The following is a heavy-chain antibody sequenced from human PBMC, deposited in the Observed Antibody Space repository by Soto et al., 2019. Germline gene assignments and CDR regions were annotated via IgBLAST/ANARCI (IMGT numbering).Heavy chain of an antibody. CDR2: IFYTGNT. J-gene: IGHJ4*02. D-gene: IGHD4-17*01. CDR3: ARAARLRWGFDF. CDR1: GDSINSNNYY. V-gene: IGHV4-39*02. Sequence: QLQLQESGPGLVKPSETLSLTCSVSGDSINSNNYYWGWIRQPPGKGLEWIGNIFYTGNTFYNPSLKSRVPITIDTSKNNFSLELRSVTAADTAVYSWARAARLRWGFDFWGPGTLFPVSS.